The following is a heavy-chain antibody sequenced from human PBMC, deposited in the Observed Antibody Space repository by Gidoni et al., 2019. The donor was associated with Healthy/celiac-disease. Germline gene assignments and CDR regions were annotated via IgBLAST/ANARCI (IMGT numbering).Heavy chain of an antibody. V-gene: IGHV3-11*01. CDR2: MSSSGSTI. CDR1: GFTFSYYY. D-gene: IGHD6-6*01. CDR3: ARELYSSFSYYYGMDV. Sequence: QVQLVESGGGLVKPGGSLSLSCAASGFTFSYYYMSLIRQAPGKGLEWVSYMSSSGSTIYDEDSVKGRFTIARDNAKNSLYLQMNSLRAEDTAVYYWARELYSSFSYYYGMDVWGQGTTVTVSS. J-gene: IGHJ6*02.